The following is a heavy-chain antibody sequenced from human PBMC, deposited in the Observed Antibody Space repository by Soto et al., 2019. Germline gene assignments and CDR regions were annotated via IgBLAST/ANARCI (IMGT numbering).Heavy chain of an antibody. CDR2: MNPNSGNT. Sequence: ASVKVSCKASGYTSTSYDINWVRQATGQGLEWMGWMNPNSGNTGYAQKFQGRVTMTRNTSISTAYMELSSLRSEDTAVYYCARRYYDFWSGYYDYYYYGMDVWGQGTTVTVSS. CDR3: ARRYYDFWSGYYDYYYYGMDV. CDR1: GYTSTSYD. J-gene: IGHJ6*02. V-gene: IGHV1-8*01. D-gene: IGHD3-3*01.